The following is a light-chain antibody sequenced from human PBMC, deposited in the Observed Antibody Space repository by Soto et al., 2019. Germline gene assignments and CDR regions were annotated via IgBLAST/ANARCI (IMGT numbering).Light chain of an antibody. CDR3: QQYNNGPLT. CDR1: QSVTSR. J-gene: IGKJ4*01. CDR2: GAS. Sequence: EVVMTQSPATLSVSPGERATLSCRASQSVTSRLAWYQQKPGQAPRLLIYGASARATGIPARFSGSGSGTEFTLTINSLQSEDFAVYYCQQYNNGPLTFGGGTKVDIK. V-gene: IGKV3-15*01.